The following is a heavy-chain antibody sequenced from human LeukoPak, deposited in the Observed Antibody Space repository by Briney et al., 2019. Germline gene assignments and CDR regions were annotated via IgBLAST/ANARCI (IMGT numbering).Heavy chain of an antibody. CDR1: GFIFRNYG. CDR2: IHGRN. J-gene: IGHJ4*02. D-gene: IGHD6-13*01. CDR3: AGSSWLTNLDY. Sequence: GGSLRLSCAASGFIFRNYGMSWVRQAPGKGLEWVSTIHGRNYHADSVKGRFTISRDDSRSTLYLQMDNLRAEDTAVYYCAGSSWLTNLDYWGQGTLVTVSS. V-gene: IGHV3-23*01.